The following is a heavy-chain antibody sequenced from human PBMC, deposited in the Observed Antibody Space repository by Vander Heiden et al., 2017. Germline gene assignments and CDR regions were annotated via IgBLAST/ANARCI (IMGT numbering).Heavy chain of an antibody. CDR2: INWNGGST. Sequence: EVQLVESGGGVVRPGGSLRLSWAAPGFTFDDYGMSWVRQAPGKGLEWVSGINWNGGSTGYADSVKGRFTISRDNAKNSLYLQMNSLRAEDTALYYCARGGYSSGWAYYYYGMDVWGQGTTVTVSS. CDR1: GFTFDDYG. V-gene: IGHV3-20*04. D-gene: IGHD6-19*01. CDR3: ARGGYSSGWAYYYYGMDV. J-gene: IGHJ6*02.